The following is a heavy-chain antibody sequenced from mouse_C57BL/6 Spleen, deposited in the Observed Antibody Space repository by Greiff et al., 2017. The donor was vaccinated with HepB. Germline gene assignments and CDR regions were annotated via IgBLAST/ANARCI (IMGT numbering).Heavy chain of an antibody. V-gene: IGHV3-6*01. Sequence: VQLKESGPGLVKPSQSLSLTCSVTGYSITSGYYWNWLRQFPGNKLEWMGYISYDGSNNYNPSLKNRISITRDTSKNQFFLKLNSVTTEDTATYYCAREGYYDYDGFAYWGQGTLVTVSA. D-gene: IGHD2-4*01. CDR2: ISYDGSN. CDR1: GYSITSGYY. J-gene: IGHJ3*01. CDR3: AREGYYDYDGFAY.